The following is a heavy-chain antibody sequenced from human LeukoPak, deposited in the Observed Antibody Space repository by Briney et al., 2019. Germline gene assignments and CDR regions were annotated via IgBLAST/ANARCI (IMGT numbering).Heavy chain of an antibody. CDR3: ARVATYYDILTGRFDP. V-gene: IGHV4-4*02. J-gene: IGHJ5*02. Sequence: GSLRLSCAASGFTFSSYAMHWVRQAPGKGLEWIGEIYHSGSTNYNPSLKSRVTISVDKSKNQFSLKLSSVTAADTAVYYCARVATYYDILTGRFDPWGQGTLVTVSS. CDR1: GFTFSSYA. D-gene: IGHD3-9*01. CDR2: IYHSGST.